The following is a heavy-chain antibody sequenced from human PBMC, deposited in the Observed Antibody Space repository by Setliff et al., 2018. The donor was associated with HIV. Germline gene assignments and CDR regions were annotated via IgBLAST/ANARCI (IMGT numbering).Heavy chain of an antibody. CDR2: INHSGST. D-gene: IGHD3-10*01. J-gene: IGHJ6*03. Sequence: SETLSLTCAVYGGSFSGYYWSWIRQPPGKGLEWIGEINHSGSTKYNPSLKSRVNISVDTSKNQFSLKLSSVTAADTAVYYCARAQYYCGSVDYYYMDVWGKGTTVTVSS. V-gene: IGHV4-34*01. CDR1: GGSFSGYY. CDR3: ARAQYYCGSVDYYYMDV.